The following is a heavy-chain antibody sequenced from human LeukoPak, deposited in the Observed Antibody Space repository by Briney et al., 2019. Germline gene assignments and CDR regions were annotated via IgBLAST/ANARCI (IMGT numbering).Heavy chain of an antibody. D-gene: IGHD6-6*01. CDR2: IYSGGGT. V-gene: IGHV3-66*01. CDR1: GFTFSSYS. J-gene: IGHJ5*02. Sequence: GGSLRLSCAASGFTFSSYSMNWVRQAPGKGLEWVSVIYSGGGTYYADSVRGRFTISRDNSKNTLYLQLNSLRAEDTAVYYCARYPYSTSSWSDPWGQGTLVTVSS. CDR3: ARYPYSTSSWSDP.